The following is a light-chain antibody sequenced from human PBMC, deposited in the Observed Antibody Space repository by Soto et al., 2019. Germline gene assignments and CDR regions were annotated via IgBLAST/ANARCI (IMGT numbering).Light chain of an antibody. Sequence: EIVCAQSPATLSVSLVEGAIISCRASQSVSSNLAWYQQKPGQPPRLLKYDAATRATGTPDRFSGSGSGTEFTLTISSLQSEDFAVYYCQKYNNWPLNFRQGTQLEI. CDR3: QKYNNWPLN. V-gene: IGKV3-15*01. CDR2: DAA. J-gene: IGKJ5*01. CDR1: QSVSSN.